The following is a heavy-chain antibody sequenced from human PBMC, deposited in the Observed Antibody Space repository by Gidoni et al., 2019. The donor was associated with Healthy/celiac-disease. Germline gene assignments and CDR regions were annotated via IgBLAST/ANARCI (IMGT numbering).Heavy chain of an antibody. D-gene: IGHD3-3*01. CDR1: GSTFSSSW. Sequence: LRLSCAAAGSTFSSSWMSWVRQAPEKGLEWVATIKHDGSDKYYGDSRKGRFTISRDNAKASLYRQLHSLRAEDTAVYYCARDKDDFWSSYYYFDYWGQGTLVTVSS. CDR2: IKHDGSDK. J-gene: IGHJ4*02. V-gene: IGHV3-7*01. CDR3: ARDKDDFWSSYYYFDY.